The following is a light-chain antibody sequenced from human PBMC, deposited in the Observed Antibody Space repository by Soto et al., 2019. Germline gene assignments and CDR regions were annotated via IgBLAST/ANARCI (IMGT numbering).Light chain of an antibody. Sequence: EVLLTQSPATLSLSPGETATLFCRASQSVTTYLDWYQQRPGQPPRLLIYDASNSATGIPARFSGSASGTYFTLTLSSLEPEDFAVYYCKQRSNWPPAITFGQEPRLEIK. CDR3: KQRSNWPPAIT. CDR2: DAS. V-gene: IGKV3-11*01. J-gene: IGKJ5*01. CDR1: QSVTTY.